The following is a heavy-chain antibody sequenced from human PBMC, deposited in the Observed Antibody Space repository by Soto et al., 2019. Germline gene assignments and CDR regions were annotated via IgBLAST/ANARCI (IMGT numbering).Heavy chain of an antibody. J-gene: IGHJ4*02. V-gene: IGHV1-18*01. CDR2: ISPYNGNT. Sequence: SVKISCKASGYTFTSYGISWLRQTPGQGLEWMGWISPYNGNTNYAQKLQGRVTLTTDTSTSTAYMELRSLTSNDTAVYYCAREEVSSSSLDYWGQGALVTVPS. D-gene: IGHD6-6*01. CDR3: AREEVSSSSLDY. CDR1: GYTFTSYG.